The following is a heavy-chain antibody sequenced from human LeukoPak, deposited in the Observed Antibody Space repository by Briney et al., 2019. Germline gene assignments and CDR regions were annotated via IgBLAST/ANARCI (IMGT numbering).Heavy chain of an antibody. J-gene: IGHJ2*01. CDR2: INTDGSST. D-gene: IGHD6-19*01. V-gene: IGHV3-74*01. CDR1: GFTFNSYW. Sequence: GSLRLSCAASGFTFNSYWMHWVRQAPGKGLVWVSRINTDGSSTSYADSVKGRFTISRDNAQNTLHLQMNSLRAEDTAVYYCARIGQWGYWYFDLWGRGTLVTVSS. CDR3: ARIGQWGYWYFDL.